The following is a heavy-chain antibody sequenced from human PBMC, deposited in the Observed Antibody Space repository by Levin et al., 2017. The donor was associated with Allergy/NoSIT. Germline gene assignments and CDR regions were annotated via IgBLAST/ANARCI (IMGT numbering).Heavy chain of an antibody. D-gene: IGHD2-2*01. CDR1: GFSFSSYA. V-gene: IGHV3-23*01. CDR3: AKGARSSSSSCYWLDY. Sequence: PGGSLRLSCAASGFSFSSYAMTWVRQAPGKGPEWVSAISGSGGSTYYADSVKGRFTISRDNSKNTLYPQMNRLRAEDTAVYYCAKGARSSSSSCYWLDYWGQGTLVTVSS. J-gene: IGHJ4*02. CDR2: ISGSGGST.